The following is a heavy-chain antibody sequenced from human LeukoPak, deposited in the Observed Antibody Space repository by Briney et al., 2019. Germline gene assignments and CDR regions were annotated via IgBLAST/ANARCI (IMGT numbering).Heavy chain of an antibody. V-gene: IGHV4-4*09. D-gene: IGHD1-26*01. CDR2: IYSSGSS. CDR1: GASIRSYY. CDR3: ARHPLLGSYWYFDL. J-gene: IGHJ2*01. Sequence: PSETLSPTCTVSGASIRSYYWSWIRQPPGKGLEWIGYIYSSGSSNYNPSLRSRVTISLDTSKNQYSLKLNSVTAADTAVYYCARHPLLGSYWYFDLWGRGTLVTVYS.